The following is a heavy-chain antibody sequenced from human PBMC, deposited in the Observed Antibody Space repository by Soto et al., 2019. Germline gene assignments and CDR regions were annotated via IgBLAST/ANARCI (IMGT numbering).Heavy chain of an antibody. V-gene: IGHV1-69*08. D-gene: IGHD2-2*01. CDR1: GGTFSSYT. CDR3: ARDLYCSSTSCPPSSDL. CDR2: IIPILGIA. Sequence: QVQLVQSGAEVKKPGSSVKVSCKASGGTFSSYTISWVRQAPGQGLEWMGRIIPILGIANYAQKFQGRVTITADKSTSTAYMELSSLRSEDTAVYYCARDLYCSSTSCPPSSDLWCRGTLVTVSS. J-gene: IGHJ2*01.